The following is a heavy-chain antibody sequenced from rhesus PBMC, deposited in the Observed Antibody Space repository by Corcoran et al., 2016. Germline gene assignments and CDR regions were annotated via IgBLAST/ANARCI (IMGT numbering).Heavy chain of an antibody. J-gene: IGHJ4*01. CDR2: VDPEDGEA. CDR3: ATDLPPGY. D-gene: IGHD2-39*01. CDR1: GYTFTDYY. V-gene: IGHV1-111*02. Sequence: EVQLVQSGAEVKKPGASVKISCKASGYTFTDYYLHWVRQAPGKGLEWMGRVDPEDGEAIQAQKFQDRVTITADTSTDTAYMELSSRRSEDTAVYYCATDLPPGYWGQGVLVTVSS.